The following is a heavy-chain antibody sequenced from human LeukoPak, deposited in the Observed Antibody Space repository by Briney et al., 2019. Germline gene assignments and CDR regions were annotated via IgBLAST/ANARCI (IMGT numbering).Heavy chain of an antibody. D-gene: IGHD6-13*01. J-gene: IGHJ4*02. CDR2: IDVGSGNT. V-gene: IGHV1-58*01. CDR3: AARYSSSWHYFDY. CDR1: GFTFTSSA. Sequence: SVKVSCKASGFTFTSSALQWVRQARGQRLEWIGWIDVGSGNTNYAQKFQERVTITRDMSTSTAYMELSSLRSEDTAVYYCAARYSSSWHYFDYWGQGTLVTVSS.